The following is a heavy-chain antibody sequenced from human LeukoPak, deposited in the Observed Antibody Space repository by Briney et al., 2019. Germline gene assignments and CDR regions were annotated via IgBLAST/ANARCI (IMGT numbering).Heavy chain of an antibody. CDR1: GYTFTSYG. J-gene: IGHJ5*02. D-gene: IGHD2-15*01. Sequence: ASVKVSCKASGYTFTSYGISWVRQAPGQGLEWMGWISAYNGNTNYAQKLQGRVTMTTDTSTSTAYMELRSLRSDDTAVYYCARMDIVVVVAATNWFDPWGQGTLVTVSS. CDR2: ISAYNGNT. CDR3: ARMDIVVVVAATNWFDP. V-gene: IGHV1-18*01.